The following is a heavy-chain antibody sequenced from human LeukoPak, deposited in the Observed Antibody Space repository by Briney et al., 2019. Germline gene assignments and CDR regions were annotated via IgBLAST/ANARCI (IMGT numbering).Heavy chain of an antibody. CDR2: ISYDGSNK. D-gene: IGHD6-19*01. CDR3: ARDLPNRSGWSQGLY. CDR1: GFTFSSYA. V-gene: IGHV3-30-3*01. Sequence: GGSLRLSCAASGFTFSSYAMHWVRQAPGKGLEWVAVISYDGSNKYYADSVKGRFTISRDNSKNTLYLQMNSLRAEDTAVYYCARDLPNRSGWSQGLYWGQGTLVTVSA. J-gene: IGHJ4*02.